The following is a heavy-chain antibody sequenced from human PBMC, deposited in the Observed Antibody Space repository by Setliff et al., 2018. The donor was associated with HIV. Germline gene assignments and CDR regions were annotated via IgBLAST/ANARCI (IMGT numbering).Heavy chain of an antibody. V-gene: IGHV3-30*04. CDR1: GFTLNNYA. CDR3: ARDPRASGSYSYFDY. Sequence: PGGSLRLSCAASGFTLNNYAMHWVRQAPGKGLEWVAIISSDGSNKYYADSVKGRFTISRDNSKNTLYLQMNSLRAEDTAVYYCARDPRASGSYSYFDYWGLGTLVTVSS. CDR2: ISSDGSNK. D-gene: IGHD1-26*01. J-gene: IGHJ4*02.